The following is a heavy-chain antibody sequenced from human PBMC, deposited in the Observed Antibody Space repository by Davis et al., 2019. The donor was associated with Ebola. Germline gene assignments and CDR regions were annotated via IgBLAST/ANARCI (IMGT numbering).Heavy chain of an antibody. J-gene: IGHJ4*02. CDR2: IHFSGTT. CDR1: GGSISDYY. Sequence: MPSETLSLTCTVPGGSISDYYWSWMRQPPGEGLEGIGYIHFSGTTKYSPSLNSRVTISKDTSKNQFSLKLSSVTAADTAVYYCVRSEWNSATWGQGTLVTVSS. CDR3: VRSEWNSAT. V-gene: IGHV4-59*01. D-gene: IGHD2/OR15-2a*01.